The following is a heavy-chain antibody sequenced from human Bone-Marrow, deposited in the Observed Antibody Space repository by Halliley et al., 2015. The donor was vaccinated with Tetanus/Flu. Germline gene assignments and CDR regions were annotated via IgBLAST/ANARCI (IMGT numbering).Heavy chain of an antibody. Sequence: SLRLSCAASGFTFSGYAMSWVRQAPGKGLEWVSGIRSSGDSTYYTDSVKGRFTISRDNSKNSLYLQMNSLRAEDTALYYCAKAPDDDGDYRPFDNWGQGTQVTVSS. D-gene: IGHD4-17*01. J-gene: IGHJ4*02. CDR3: AKAPDDDGDYRPFDN. V-gene: IGHV3-23*01. CDR1: GFTFSGYA. CDR2: IRSSGDST.